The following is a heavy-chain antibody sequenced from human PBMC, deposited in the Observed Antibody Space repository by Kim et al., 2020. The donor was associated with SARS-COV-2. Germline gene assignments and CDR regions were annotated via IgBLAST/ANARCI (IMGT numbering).Heavy chain of an antibody. V-gene: IGHV4-39*01. CDR1: GGSISSSSYY. CDR2: IYYSGST. J-gene: IGHJ6*03. CDR3: ARHLSYYYYYYMDV. Sequence: SETLSLTCTVSGGSISSSSYYWGWIRQPPGKGLEWIGSIYYSGSTYYNPSLKSRVTISVDTSKNQFSLKLSSVTAADTAVYYCARHLSYYYYYYMDVWGKGTTVTVSS.